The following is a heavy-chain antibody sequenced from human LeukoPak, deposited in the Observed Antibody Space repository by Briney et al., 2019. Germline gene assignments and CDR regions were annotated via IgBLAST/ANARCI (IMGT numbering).Heavy chain of an antibody. D-gene: IGHD6-13*01. J-gene: IGHJ5*02. Sequence: SETLSLTCTVSDFSISSGYYWGWIRQPPGKGLEWIGYIYYSGSTNYNPSLKSRVTISVDTSKNQFSLKLSSVTAADTAVYYCARNRAAAGTVWFDPWGQGTLVTVSS. CDR1: DFSISSGYY. V-gene: IGHV4-61*01. CDR2: IYYSGST. CDR3: ARNRAAAGTVWFDP.